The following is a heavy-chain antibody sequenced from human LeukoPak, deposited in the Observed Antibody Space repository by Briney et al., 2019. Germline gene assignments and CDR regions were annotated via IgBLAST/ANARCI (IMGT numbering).Heavy chain of an antibody. J-gene: IGHJ4*02. V-gene: IGHV4-59*01. CDR1: GGSISSYY. D-gene: IGHD1-26*01. CDR2: IYYSGST. CDR3: ARAYVGATRGLDY. Sequence: SETLSLTCTVSGGSISSYYWSWIRQPPGKGLEWIGYIYYSGSTNYNPSLKSRVTISVDTSKNQFSLKLSSVTAADTAVYYCARAYVGATRGLDYWGQGTLVTVSS.